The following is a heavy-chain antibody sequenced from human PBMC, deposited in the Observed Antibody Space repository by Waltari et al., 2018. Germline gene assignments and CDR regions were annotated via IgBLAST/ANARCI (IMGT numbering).Heavy chain of an antibody. Sequence: EEQLLESGGGLVQPGDSLRLSCAGSGFRFSNYWMNWVRQAPGKGLVWVARISDDERRISYADSVKGRFTISRDNAKNTVYLQMKRLRVEDMAVYYCARLAPRTYRSPVPGRHYYYGMDVWGQGTTVTVSS. V-gene: IGHV3-74*01. CDR3: ARLAPRTYRSPVPGRHYYYGMDV. CDR1: GFRFSNYW. J-gene: IGHJ6*02. D-gene: IGHD3-10*01. CDR2: ISDDERRI.